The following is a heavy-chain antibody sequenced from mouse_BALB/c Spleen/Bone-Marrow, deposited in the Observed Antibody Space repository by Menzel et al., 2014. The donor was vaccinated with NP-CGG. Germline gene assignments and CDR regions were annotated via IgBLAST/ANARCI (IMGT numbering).Heavy chain of an antibody. CDR3: ARLGRDY. CDR1: GYTFTDYN. V-gene: IGHV1S29*02. CDR2: IYPYNGGT. Sequence: VQLQQSGPELVKPGASVKISCKASGYTFTDYNMHWVKQSHGKSLEWIGYIYPYNGGTGYNQKFKSKATLTVDNSSSTAYMELRSLSSEDSAVYYCARLGRDYWGQGTTLTVSS. J-gene: IGHJ2*01. D-gene: IGHD4-1*01.